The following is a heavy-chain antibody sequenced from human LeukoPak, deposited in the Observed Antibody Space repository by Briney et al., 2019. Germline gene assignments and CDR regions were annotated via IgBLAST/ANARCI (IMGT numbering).Heavy chain of an antibody. Sequence: GGSLRLSCAASGFTFSSYVTNWVRQAPGKGLEWVSAISGSGVSTSYADSVKGRFTISRDNSKNTLCLHMNSLRAEDTAIYFCAKDPANQLLYPAHFSHWGQGTLVTVSS. CDR2: ISGSGVST. V-gene: IGHV3-23*01. CDR1: GFTFSSYV. J-gene: IGHJ1*01. CDR3: AKDPANQLLYPAHFSH. D-gene: IGHD2-2*01.